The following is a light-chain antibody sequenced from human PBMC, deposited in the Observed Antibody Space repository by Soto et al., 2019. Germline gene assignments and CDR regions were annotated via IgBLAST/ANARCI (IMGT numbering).Light chain of an antibody. J-gene: IGLJ2*01. CDR1: SSDVGHYDY. Sequence: QSALTQPPSASGSPGQSVTISCTGTSSDVGHYDYVSWYQQQPGKAPKLMIYEVSKRPSGVPDRFSGSKFGYTASLTVSGLQAEYEADYYCSSYGGSNNLVFGGGTKVTVL. V-gene: IGLV2-8*01. CDR3: SSYGGSNNLV. CDR2: EVS.